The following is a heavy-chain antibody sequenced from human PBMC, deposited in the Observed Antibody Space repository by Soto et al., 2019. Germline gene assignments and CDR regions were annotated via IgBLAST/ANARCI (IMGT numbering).Heavy chain of an antibody. V-gene: IGHV3-23*01. CDR1: GFTFSSYA. J-gene: IGHJ4*02. CDR2: IRGSGSNP. CDR3: ATTASMTIRDGFDH. Sequence: EVQVLESGGGLVQPGGSLRLSCAASGFTFSSYAMSWVRQAPGQGLEWVSAIRGSGSNPYYADSVKGRFTISRDNSKNSLYLQMNRLRAEDTALYYCATTASMTIRDGFDHWGQGTLVTVSS. D-gene: IGHD3-10*01.